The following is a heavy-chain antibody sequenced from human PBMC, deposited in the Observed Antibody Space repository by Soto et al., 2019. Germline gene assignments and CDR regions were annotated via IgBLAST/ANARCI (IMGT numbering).Heavy chain of an antibody. V-gene: IGHV3-9*01. D-gene: IGHD3-9*01. CDR3: AKDSGSGHYNILTANYYYYYMDV. Sequence: GGSLRLSCAASGFSFDDYAMHWVRQAPGKGLEWVSGISWNSGSIGYADSVKGRFTISRDNAKNSLYLQMNSLRAEDTALYYCAKDSGSGHYNILTANYYYYYMDVWGKGTTVTVSS. CDR2: ISWNSGSI. CDR1: GFSFDDYA. J-gene: IGHJ6*03.